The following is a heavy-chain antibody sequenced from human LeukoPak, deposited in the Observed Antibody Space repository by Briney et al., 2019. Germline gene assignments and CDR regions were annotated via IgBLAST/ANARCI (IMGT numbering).Heavy chain of an antibody. D-gene: IGHD2-15*01. CDR1: GYTFTGYY. CDR2: INPNTGDT. J-gene: IGHJ4*02. CDR3: AREDSGGLYYFDY. Sequence: KPGASVTVSCKASGYTFTGYYIHWVRQAPGQGLEWMGWINPNTGDTNYTYKFQGRVTMTRDTSISTVYMELSRLMSDDTALYFCAREDSGGLYYFDYWGQGTLVTVSS. V-gene: IGHV1-2*07.